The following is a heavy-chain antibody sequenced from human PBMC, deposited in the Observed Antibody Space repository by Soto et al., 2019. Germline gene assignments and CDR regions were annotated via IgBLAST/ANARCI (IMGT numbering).Heavy chain of an antibody. CDR1: GGSFSSYA. CDR2: IIPIFGTA. V-gene: IGHV1-69*13. J-gene: IGHJ6*02. CDR3: ARNKAREGYYYYYGMDV. D-gene: IGHD1-26*01. Sequence: GTSVKVSCEASGGSFSSYAISWVRQAPGQGLEWMGGIIPIFGTANYAQKFQGRVTITADESTSTAYMELSSLRSEDTAVYYCARNKAREGYYYYYGMDVWGQGTTVTVSS.